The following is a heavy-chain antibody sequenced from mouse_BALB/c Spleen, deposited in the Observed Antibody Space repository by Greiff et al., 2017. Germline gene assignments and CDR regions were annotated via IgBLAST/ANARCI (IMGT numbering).Heavy chain of an antibody. CDR3: ARACYYGYLNWYFDV. CDR1: EYEFPSHD. CDR2: INSDGGST. D-gene: IGHD1-2*01. Sequence: EVHLVESGGGLVQPGESLKLSCESNEYEFPSHDMSWVRTTPEKRLELVAAINSDGGSTYYPDSVKGRFTISRDNAKNTLYLQMSSLKSEDTAMYYCARACYYGYLNWYFDVWGAGTTVTVSS. V-gene: IGHV5-2*01. J-gene: IGHJ1*01.